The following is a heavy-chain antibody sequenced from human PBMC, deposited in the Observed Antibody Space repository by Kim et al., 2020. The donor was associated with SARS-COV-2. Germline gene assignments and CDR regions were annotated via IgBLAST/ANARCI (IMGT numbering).Heavy chain of an antibody. Sequence: SETLSLTCAVYGGSFSGYYWSWIRQPPGKGLEWIGEINHSGSTNYNPSLKSRVTISVDTSKNQFSLKLSSVTAADTAVYYCARSGTKGYYDFWSGYSYW. D-gene: IGHD3-3*01. J-gene: IGHJ2*01. CDR2: INHSGST. V-gene: IGHV4-34*01. CDR3: ARSGTKGYYDFWSGYSYW. CDR1: GGSFSGYY.